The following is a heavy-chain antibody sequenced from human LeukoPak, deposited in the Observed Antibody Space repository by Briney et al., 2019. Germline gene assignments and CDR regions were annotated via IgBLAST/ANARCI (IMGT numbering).Heavy chain of an antibody. D-gene: IGHD3-9*01. J-gene: IGHJ4*02. Sequence: SVKVSCKASGGTFTNYAINWVRQAPGQGLEWMGRIIPILDVTNYAQKFQGRVTITADQSTSTAYMGLSSLRSEDRAVYCGAGRGGVDILTGFQYWGQGTLVTVSS. CDR2: IIPILDVT. V-gene: IGHV1-69*04. CDR1: GGTFTNYA. CDR3: AGRGGVDILTGFQY.